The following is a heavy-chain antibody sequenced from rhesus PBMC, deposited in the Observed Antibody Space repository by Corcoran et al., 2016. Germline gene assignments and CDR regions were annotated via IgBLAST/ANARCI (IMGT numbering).Heavy chain of an antibody. D-gene: IGHD5-36*01. V-gene: IGHV4-165*02. CDR3: ARRSTVYWYFDL. CDR1: GGSISGYY. J-gene: IGHJ2*01. CDR2: IGGSRGTT. Sequence: QVQLQESGPGLVKPSETMSLHCAVSGGSISGYYWNWIRHLPRKGLGCIGYIGGSRGTTYYNAYVKSRVTIATDTAKNQSSLKLSSVTAADTAVYYCARRSTVYWYFDLWGPGTPSTISS.